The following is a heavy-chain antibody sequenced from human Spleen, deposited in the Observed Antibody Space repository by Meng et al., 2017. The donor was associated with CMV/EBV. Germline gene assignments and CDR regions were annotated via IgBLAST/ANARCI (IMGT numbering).Heavy chain of an antibody. J-gene: IGHJ4*02. CDR1: TVRTNY. D-gene: IGHD2-2*02. Sequence: TVRTNYMSGVRPAPGKGLEWVSVLHSSGSTNYAAPVEGRFTISRDNSDNTLYLQMNNLRADDTAVYYCAASTRRYCSGTRCYKGGVYWGPGTLVTVSS. V-gene: IGHV3-53*01. CDR3: AASTRRYCSGTRCYKGGVY. CDR2: LHSSGST.